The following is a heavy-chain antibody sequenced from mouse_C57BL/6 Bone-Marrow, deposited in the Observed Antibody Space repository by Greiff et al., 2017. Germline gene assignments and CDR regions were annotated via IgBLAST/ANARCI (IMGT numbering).Heavy chain of an antibody. CDR2: ISSGSSTI. Sequence: EVHLVESGGGLVKPGGSLTLSCAASGFTFSDYGMHWVRQAPEKGLEWVAYISSGSSTIYYADTVKGRFTISRDNAKNTLFLQMTSLRSEDTAMCYCARWLLNWYFDVWGTGTTVTVSS. CDR3: ARWLLNWYFDV. D-gene: IGHD2-3*01. J-gene: IGHJ1*03. CDR1: GFTFSDYG. V-gene: IGHV5-17*01.